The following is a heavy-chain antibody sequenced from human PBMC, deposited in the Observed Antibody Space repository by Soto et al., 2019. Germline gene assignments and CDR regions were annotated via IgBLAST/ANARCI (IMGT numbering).Heavy chain of an antibody. CDR1: GFTCSGSA. V-gene: IGHV3-73*01. CDR3: TRLPPMYTAMFSGEDV. Sequence: EVQLVESGGGLFQPGGSLQLSCAASGFTCSGSAMHWVRQASGKGLELVVRIRSKANSYATAYAASVKGRFTISRDDSKNTAYLQMNSLQTEDTAVYYCTRLPPMYTAMFSGEDVWGKGPTVTVSS. J-gene: IGHJ6*04. D-gene: IGHD5-18*01. CDR2: IRSKANSYAT.